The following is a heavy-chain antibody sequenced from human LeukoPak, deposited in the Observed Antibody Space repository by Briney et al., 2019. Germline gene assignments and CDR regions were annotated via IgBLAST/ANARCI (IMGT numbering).Heavy chain of an antibody. Sequence: AGGSLRLSCAASGFTFSSYAMSWVRQAPGKGLEWVSAISGSGGSTYYADSVKGRFTISRDNSKNTLYLQMNSLRAEDTAVYYCASRERLLGDTYFDYWGQGTLVTVSS. J-gene: IGHJ4*02. D-gene: IGHD3-16*01. CDR3: ASRERLLGDTYFDY. CDR1: GFTFSSYA. CDR2: ISGSGGST. V-gene: IGHV3-23*01.